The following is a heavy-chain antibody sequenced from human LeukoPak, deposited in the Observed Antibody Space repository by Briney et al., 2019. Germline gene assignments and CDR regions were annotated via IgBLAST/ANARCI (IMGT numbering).Heavy chain of an antibody. V-gene: IGHV3-30-3*02. D-gene: IGHD3-16*02. CDR1: GFTFSSYA. CDR3: AKRKDLGAGRYPDWFDP. J-gene: IGHJ5*02. Sequence: PGGSLRLSCAASGFTFSSYAMHWVRQAPGKGLEWVAVISYDGSNKYYADSVKGRFTISRDNSKNTLYLQMNSLRAEDTAVYYCAKRKDLGAGRYPDWFDPWGQGTLVTVSS. CDR2: ISYDGSNK.